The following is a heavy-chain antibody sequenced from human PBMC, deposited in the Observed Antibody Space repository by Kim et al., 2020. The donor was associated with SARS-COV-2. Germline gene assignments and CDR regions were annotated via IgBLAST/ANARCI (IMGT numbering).Heavy chain of an antibody. CDR2: IKQDGSEK. CDR1: GFTFSSYW. Sequence: GGSLRLSCAASGFTFSSYWMSWVRQAPGKGLEWVANIKQDGSEKYYVDSVKGRFTISRDNAKNSLYLQMNSLRAEDTAVYYCARDRLRYSSSPWYGMDVWGQGTTVTVSS. D-gene: IGHD6-13*01. CDR3: ARDRLRYSSSPWYGMDV. J-gene: IGHJ6*02. V-gene: IGHV3-7*01.